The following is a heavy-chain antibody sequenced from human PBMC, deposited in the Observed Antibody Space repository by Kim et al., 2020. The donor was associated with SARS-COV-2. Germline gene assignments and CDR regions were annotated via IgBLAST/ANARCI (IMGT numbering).Heavy chain of an antibody. J-gene: IGHJ4*02. V-gene: IGHV4-31*03. CDR3: ARGPTGNFDY. CDR1: GGSISSGGYY. Sequence: SETLSLTCTISGGSISSGGYYWSWIRQHPGKGLEWIGYIYYNEMTYYNPSLKSRVTISVGTSKTQFSLRLSSVTAADTAVYYCARGPTGNFDYWGQGTLVTVSS. D-gene: IGHD3-10*01. CDR2: IYYNEMT.